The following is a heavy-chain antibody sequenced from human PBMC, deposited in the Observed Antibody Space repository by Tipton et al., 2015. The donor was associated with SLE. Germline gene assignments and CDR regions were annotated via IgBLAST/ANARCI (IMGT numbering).Heavy chain of an antibody. CDR2: INPSGGST. D-gene: IGHD3-22*01. V-gene: IGHV1-46*01. J-gene: IGHJ6*03. CDR3: ARGAGPMTSFGNYYYYYYMDV. CDR1: GYTFTSYY. Sequence: QVQLVQSGPEVKKPGASVKVSCKASGYTFTSYYMHWVRQAPGQGLEWMGIINPSGGSTSYAQKFQGRVTMTRDTSTSTVYMELSSLRSEDTAVYYCARGAGPMTSFGNYYYYYYMDVWGKGTTVTVSS.